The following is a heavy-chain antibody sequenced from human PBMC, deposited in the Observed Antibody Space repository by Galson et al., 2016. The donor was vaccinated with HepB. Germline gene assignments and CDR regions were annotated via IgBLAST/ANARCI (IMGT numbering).Heavy chain of an antibody. CDR1: GYIFSGYA. CDR2: INAGNGDT. J-gene: IGHJ5*02. V-gene: IGHV1-3*01. CDR3: ARDSTGGWLDP. D-gene: IGHD3-10*01. Sequence: SVKVSCKASGYIFSGYAMYWVRQAPGQRLEWMGWINAGNGDTKYSEKFQGRVTITRDTTASTAYIELSSLRSEDTAVYYCARDSTGGWLDPWGQGTLVTVSS.